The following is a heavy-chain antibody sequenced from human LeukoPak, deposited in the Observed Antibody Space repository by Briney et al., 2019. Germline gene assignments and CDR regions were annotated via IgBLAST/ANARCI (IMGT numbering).Heavy chain of an antibody. CDR2: IYYSGST. CDR1: GGSISSYY. Sequence: SETLSLTCTVSGGSISSYYWSWIRQPPGRGLEWIGYIYYSGSTNYNPSLKSRVTISVDTSKNQFSLKLSSVTAADTAVYYCARGGYCSSTSCYGPDWFDPWGQGTLVTVSS. J-gene: IGHJ5*02. CDR3: ARGGYCSSTSCYGPDWFDP. D-gene: IGHD2-2*01. V-gene: IGHV4-59*01.